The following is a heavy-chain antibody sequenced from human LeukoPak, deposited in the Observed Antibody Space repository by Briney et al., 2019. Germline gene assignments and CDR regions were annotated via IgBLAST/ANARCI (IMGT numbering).Heavy chain of an antibody. V-gene: IGHV4-30-4*01. Sequence: PLETLSLTCTVSGGSITSGDYYWSWIRQPPGKGLEWIGYIYYTGSTYYNPSLKSRVTISVDTSKNQFSLKLSSVTAADTAVYFCARRVPAASGGGFDIWGQGTMVTVSS. D-gene: IGHD2-2*01. CDR3: ARRVPAASGGGFDI. J-gene: IGHJ3*02. CDR2: IYYTGST. CDR1: GGSITSGDYY.